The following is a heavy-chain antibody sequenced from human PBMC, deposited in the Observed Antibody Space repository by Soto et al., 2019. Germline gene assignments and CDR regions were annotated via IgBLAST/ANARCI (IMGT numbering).Heavy chain of an antibody. CDR1: DFDSSSYG. V-gene: IGHV3-30*03. D-gene: IGHD3-10*01. CDR3: ARDSGWPILNFDN. Sequence: GGSLRLSCAASDFDSSSYGIHWVRQAPGKGLEWVAASSYDGRGTFYADSAKGRFTVSKEMSKNTAFLQMNALRHEDTAVYFCARDSGWPILNFDNWGQGTPVTVSS. J-gene: IGHJ4*02. CDR2: SSYDGRGT.